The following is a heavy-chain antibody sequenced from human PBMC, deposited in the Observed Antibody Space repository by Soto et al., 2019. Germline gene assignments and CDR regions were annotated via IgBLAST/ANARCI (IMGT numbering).Heavy chain of an antibody. V-gene: IGHV4-59*01. Sequence: QVQLQESGPGLVKPSETLSLTCTVSGGSINSYYWSWIRQPPGKRLEWIGSLSYSGNLYYNPSLKSRISISVDTAKNQFSLTLTSVAAADTAVYYCAIQCCSGGGFYSGPQDWYFSLWGRGTLVTVSS. CDR1: GGSINSYY. CDR2: LSYSGNL. J-gene: IGHJ2*01. CDR3: AIQCCSGGGFYSGPQDWYFSL. D-gene: IGHD2-15*01.